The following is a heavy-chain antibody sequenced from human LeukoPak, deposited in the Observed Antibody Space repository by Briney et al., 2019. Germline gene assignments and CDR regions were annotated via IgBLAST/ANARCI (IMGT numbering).Heavy chain of an antibody. CDR3: ARPTDYDILTGPYYFDY. V-gene: IGHV7-4-1*02. CDR2: INTNTGNP. Sequence: ASVKVSCKASGYTFTSYAMNWVRQAPGQGLEWMGWINTNTGNPTYAQGFTGRFVFSLDTSVSTAYLQISSLKAEDTAVYYCARPTDYDILTGPYYFDYWGQGTLVTVSS. J-gene: IGHJ4*02. CDR1: GYTFTSYA. D-gene: IGHD3-9*01.